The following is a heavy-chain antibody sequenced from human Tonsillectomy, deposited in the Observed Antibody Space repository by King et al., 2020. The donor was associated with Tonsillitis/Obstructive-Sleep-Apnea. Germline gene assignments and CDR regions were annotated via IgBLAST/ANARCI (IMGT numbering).Heavy chain of an antibody. Sequence: VQLVESGGGLVQPGGSLRLSCAASGFTFSSYAMSWVRQAPGKGLEWVSAISGSGGSTYYADSVKGRFTISRGNSKNTLYLQMNRLRAEDTAVYYCAKARLDIVVVPAAFIWFDPWGQGTLVTVSS. J-gene: IGHJ5*02. CDR2: ISGSGGST. CDR3: AKARLDIVVVPAAFIWFDP. V-gene: IGHV3-23*04. CDR1: GFTFSSYA. D-gene: IGHD2-2*01.